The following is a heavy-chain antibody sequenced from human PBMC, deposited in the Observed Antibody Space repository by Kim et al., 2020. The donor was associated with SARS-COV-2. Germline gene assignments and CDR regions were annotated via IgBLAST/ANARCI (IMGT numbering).Heavy chain of an antibody. CDR3: ARGLGGSSSFWGRYGYF. CDR1: GFTFSSYA. CDR2: ISYDGSNK. D-gene: IGHD6-13*01. J-gene: IGHJ1*01. V-gene: IGHV3-30*04. Sequence: GGSLRLSCAVSGFTFSSYAMHWVRQAPGKGLEWVAVISYDGSNKYYADPVKGRFTISRDNSKNTLYLQMNSLRAEDTAVYYCARGLGGSSSFWGRYGYF.